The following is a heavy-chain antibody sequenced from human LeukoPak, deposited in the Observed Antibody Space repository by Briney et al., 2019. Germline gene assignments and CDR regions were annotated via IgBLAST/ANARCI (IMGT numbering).Heavy chain of an antibody. CDR2: VSGSGGST. J-gene: IGHJ4*02. Sequence: GGSLRLSCAASGFTFSTYAMSWVRQAPGKGLEWVSAVSGSGGSTYYADSVKGRFTISRDNSKNTLYLQMNSLRGEDTAVYYCAQDQGTWYFDYWGQGTLVTVSS. V-gene: IGHV3-23*01. CDR3: AQDQGTWYFDY. CDR1: GFTFSTYA.